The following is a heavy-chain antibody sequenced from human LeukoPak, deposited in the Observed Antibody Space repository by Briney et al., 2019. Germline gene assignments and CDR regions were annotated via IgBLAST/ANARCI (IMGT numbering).Heavy chain of an antibody. J-gene: IGHJ4*02. CDR2: ISGSGDGT. V-gene: IGHV3-23*01. D-gene: IGHD5/OR15-5a*01. CDR1: GFTLRSYG. CDR3: AKNVSDFYPYFDY. Sequence: GGSLRLSCAASGFTLRSYGMSWVRQAPGKGLEWVSTISGSGDGTWYAESVKGRFTISRDMSKNTLYLQMNSLRAEDTAVYYCAKNVSDFYPYFDYWGQGTLVTVSS.